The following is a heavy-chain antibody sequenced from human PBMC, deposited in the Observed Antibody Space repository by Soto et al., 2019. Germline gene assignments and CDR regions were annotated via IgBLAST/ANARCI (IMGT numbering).Heavy chain of an antibody. CDR3: ARDQQPFDF. Sequence: QVQLVQSGAEVKKPGASVKVSCKASGYTFSSYFISWVRQAPGQGLEWMGWISTYNGNTNYAQNLKDRGTMTTDTTTRQDYMELKSLRPAETGVHYCARDQQPFDFGGKGTLVTVS. CDR1: GYTFSSYF. J-gene: IGHJ4*02. D-gene: IGHD5-18*01. V-gene: IGHV1-18*01. CDR2: ISTYNGNT.